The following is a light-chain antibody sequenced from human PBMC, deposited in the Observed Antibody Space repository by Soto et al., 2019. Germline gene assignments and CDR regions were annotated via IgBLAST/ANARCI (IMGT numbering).Light chain of an antibody. CDR3: CSYAGSSTFV. J-gene: IGLJ1*01. CDR2: EGS. CDR1: SSDVGSYNL. V-gene: IGLV2-23*03. Sequence: QSVLTQPASVSGSPGQSSTISCTGTSSDVGSYNLVSWYQQHPGKAPKLMIYEGSKRPSGVSNRFSGSKSGNTASLTISGLRAEDEADYYCCSYAGSSTFVFGTGTKVTVL.